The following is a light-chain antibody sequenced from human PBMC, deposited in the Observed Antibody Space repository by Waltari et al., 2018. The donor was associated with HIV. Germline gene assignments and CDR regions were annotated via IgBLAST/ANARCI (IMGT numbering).Light chain of an antibody. V-gene: IGLV1-51*01. CDR2: DDV. J-gene: IGLJ2*01. CDR1: SSNIGRRS. CDR3: QTWDVSLKAAL. Sequence: QSVLTQPPSVSAAPGQKVTISCSGGSSNIGRRSVSWYQQLPGAAPKLVIYDDVKRPSGIPDRFSGSKSGTSATLGITGLETGDEADYYCQTWDVSLKAALFGGGTKLTVL.